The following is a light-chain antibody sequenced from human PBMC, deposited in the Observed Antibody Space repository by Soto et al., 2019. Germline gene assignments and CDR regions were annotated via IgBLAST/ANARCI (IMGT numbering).Light chain of an antibody. CDR2: DAY. V-gene: IGKV1-33*01. CDR1: HDIGNS. Sequence: DIQMTQSAPSLSASVGDRVAVTCQASHDIGNSLNWYQHKPGKATKLVIYDAYNLETGVPSTFSGSGFGTDFTFTISSLRPEDIATYYCQKSDHLPLFGPGTKVDIK. J-gene: IGKJ3*01. CDR3: QKSDHLPL.